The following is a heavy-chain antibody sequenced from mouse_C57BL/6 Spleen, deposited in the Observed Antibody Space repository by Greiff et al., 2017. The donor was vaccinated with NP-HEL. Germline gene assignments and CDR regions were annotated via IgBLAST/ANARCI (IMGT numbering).Heavy chain of an antibody. D-gene: IGHD2-4*01. V-gene: IGHV1-59*01. CDR3: ARSDYDAAWFAY. Sequence: QVQLQQPGAELVRPGTSVKLSCKASGYTFTSYWMHWVKQRPGQGLEWIGVIDPSDSYTNYNQKFKGKATLTVDTSSSTAYMQLSSLTSEDSAVYYCARSDYDAAWFAYWGQGTLVTVSA. J-gene: IGHJ3*01. CDR1: GYTFTSYW. CDR2: IDPSDSYT.